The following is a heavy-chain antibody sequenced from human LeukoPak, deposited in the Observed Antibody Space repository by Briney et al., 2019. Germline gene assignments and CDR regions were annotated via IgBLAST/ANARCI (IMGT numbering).Heavy chain of an antibody. CDR2: IYYSGST. CDR1: GGSISSYY. V-gene: IGHV4-59*01. D-gene: IGHD2-15*01. Sequence: PSETLSLTCTVSGGSISSYYWSWIRQPPGKGLEWIGYIYYSGSTNYNPSLKSRVTISVDTSKNQFSLKLSSVTAADTAVYYCAREVVVAGDIDYWGQGTLVTVSS. J-gene: IGHJ4*02. CDR3: AREVVVAGDIDY.